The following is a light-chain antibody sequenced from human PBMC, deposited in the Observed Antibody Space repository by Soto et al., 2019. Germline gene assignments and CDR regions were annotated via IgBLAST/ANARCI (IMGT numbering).Light chain of an antibody. CDR1: QSVSSSF. J-gene: IGKJ5*01. Sequence: ETVMTQSPATLSVSPGERATLSCRASQSVSSSFLAWYQQKPGQAPRLLIYGASRWATDTPDRFSGSGSGTEFTLTIRRLEPEDFAVYYCQQYGSSPITFGQGTRLEI. V-gene: IGKV3-20*01. CDR2: GAS. CDR3: QQYGSSPIT.